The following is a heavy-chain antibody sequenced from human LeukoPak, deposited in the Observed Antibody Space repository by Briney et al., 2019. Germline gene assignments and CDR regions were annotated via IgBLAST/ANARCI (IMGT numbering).Heavy chain of an antibody. CDR3: ATSIAVAGTGYGYYYMDV. D-gene: IGHD6-19*01. J-gene: IGHJ6*03. V-gene: IGHV1-2*02. Sequence: ASVKVSCTASGYTFTGYYMHWVRQAPGQGLEWMGWINPNSGGTNYAQKFQGRVTMTRDTSISTAYMELSRLRSDDTAVYYCATSIAVAGTGYGYYYMDVWGKGTTVTVSS. CDR2: INPNSGGT. CDR1: GYTFTGYY.